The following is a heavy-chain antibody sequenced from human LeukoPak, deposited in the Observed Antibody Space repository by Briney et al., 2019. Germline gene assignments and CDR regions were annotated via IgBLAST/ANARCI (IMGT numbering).Heavy chain of an antibody. V-gene: IGHV3-7*03. Sequence: GGSLRLSCAASGFTFSNYWMNWVRQAPGKGLEWVANIKQDGSEKYYVDSVKGRFTISRDNAKNSLYLQMNSLRAEDTAVYYCARPCGGDCHDAFDIWGQGTMVTVSS. CDR2: IKQDGSEK. CDR3: ARPCGGDCHDAFDI. J-gene: IGHJ3*02. D-gene: IGHD2-21*02. CDR1: GFTFSNYW.